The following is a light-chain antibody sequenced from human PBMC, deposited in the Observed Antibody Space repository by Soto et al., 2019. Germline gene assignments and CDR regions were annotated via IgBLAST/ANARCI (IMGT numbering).Light chain of an antibody. Sequence: DIQMAQSPSTLSASVGDRVTITCRASQSISSWLAWYQQKPGKAPKRLIYRASSLQSGVPSRFSGSRSGTDFTLTISRLEPEDFAMYYCPQYGSSPRTFGRGTEVDI. CDR3: PQYGSSPRT. CDR2: RAS. J-gene: IGKJ4*01. V-gene: IGKV1-5*03. CDR1: QSISSW.